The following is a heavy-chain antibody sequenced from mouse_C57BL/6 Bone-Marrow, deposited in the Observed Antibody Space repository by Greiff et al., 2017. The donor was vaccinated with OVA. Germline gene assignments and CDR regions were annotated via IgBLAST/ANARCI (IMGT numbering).Heavy chain of an antibody. V-gene: IGHV14-4*01. CDR1: GFNIKDDY. CDR2: IDPENGDT. CDR3: TSYGNFDY. D-gene: IGHD2-1*01. J-gene: IGHJ2*01. Sequence: EVQFQESGAELVRPGASVKLSCTASGFNIKDDYMHWVKQRPEQGLEWIGWIDPENGDTEYASKFQGKATITPDTSSNPAYLQLSSLTSEDTAVYYCTSYGNFDYWGQGTTLTVSS.